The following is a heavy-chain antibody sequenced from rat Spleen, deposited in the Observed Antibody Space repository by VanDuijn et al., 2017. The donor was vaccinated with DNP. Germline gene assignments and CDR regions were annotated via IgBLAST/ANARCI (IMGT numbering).Heavy chain of an antibody. J-gene: IGHJ4*01. CDR1: GFTFSDYS. V-gene: IGHV5-22*01. D-gene: IGHD1-1*01. Sequence: EVQLVESGGDLVQPGRSLKLSCAASGFTFSDYSMAWVLQAPTKGLECVAYISYHGGNTYYGDSVKGRFTISRDNAKSTLYLQMSSLRSEDTATYYCALLQWSGYSTLGAWGQGTSVTVSS. CDR3: ALLQWSGYSTLGA. CDR2: ISYHGGNT.